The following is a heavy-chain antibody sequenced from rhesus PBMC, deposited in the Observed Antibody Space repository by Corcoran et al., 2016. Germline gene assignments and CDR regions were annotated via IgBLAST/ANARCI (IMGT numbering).Heavy chain of an antibody. J-gene: IGHJ4*01. D-gene: IGHD3-34*01. Sequence: QVQLQESGPGLVKPSETLSLTCAVSGYSISSNYWSWIRQPPGKGLEWIGYIYGSSGSTSYNPSLKSRVTISTDTSKNQFSLKLSSGTAADTAVYYCARERGADYFDYWGQGVLVTVS. CDR3: ARERGADYFDY. V-gene: IGHV4-147*01. CDR1: GYSISSNY. CDR2: IYGSSGST.